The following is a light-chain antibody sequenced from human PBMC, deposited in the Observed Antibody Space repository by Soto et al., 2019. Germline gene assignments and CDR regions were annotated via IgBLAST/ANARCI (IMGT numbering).Light chain of an antibody. CDR2: KAS. V-gene: IGKV1-5*03. CDR3: QQYSSWQT. J-gene: IGKJ1*01. Sequence: DIQMTQSPSTLSASVGDRVTITCRASQSISSWLAWYQQKPGKAPKLLIYKASSLESGVPSRFSGSGSGTELTLTISSLQPDDFATYYCQQYSSWQTFGQGTKVDIK. CDR1: QSISSW.